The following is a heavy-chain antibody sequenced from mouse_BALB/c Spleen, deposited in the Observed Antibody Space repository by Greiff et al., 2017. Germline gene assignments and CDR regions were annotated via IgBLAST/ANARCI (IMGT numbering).Heavy chain of an antibody. CDR1: GFTFSSYG. J-gene: IGHJ4*01. CDR2: ISSGGSYT. CDR3: ARLCEGYAMDY. V-gene: IGHV5-6*01. Sequence: DVQLVESGGDLVKPGGSLKLSCAASGFTFSSYGMSWVRQTPDKRLEWVATISSGGSYTYYPDSVKGRFTISRDNAKNTLYLQMSSLKSEDTAMYYCARLCEGYAMDYWGQGTSVTVSS.